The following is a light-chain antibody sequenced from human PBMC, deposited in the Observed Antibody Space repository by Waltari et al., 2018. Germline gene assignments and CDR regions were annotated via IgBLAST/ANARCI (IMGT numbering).Light chain of an antibody. J-gene: IGLJ1*01. CDR2: EVT. V-gene: IGLV2-23*02. Sequence: QSGLTQPASVSGSPGQSITFSCTGTSRDVGNYNLVSWYQQYPGKAPKPMVYEVTKRTSGVSDRFSGSKSGNTASLTISGLQSQDEADYYCCSYAGLGIYVFGTGTKVTVL. CDR3: CSYAGLGIYV. CDR1: SRDVGNYNL.